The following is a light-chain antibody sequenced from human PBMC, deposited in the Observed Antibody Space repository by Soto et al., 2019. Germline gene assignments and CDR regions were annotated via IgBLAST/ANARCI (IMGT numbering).Light chain of an antibody. CDR2: HVS. Sequence: DIQMTQSPSTLSASVGDRVTIACRASQTINNWLAWYQQKPGKAPKLLIYHVSTLESGVPSRFSGSGSGTEFTLTITSLQSEDFATYYCQQYNYWPPITFGQGTRLE. CDR1: QTINNW. V-gene: IGKV1-5*01. CDR3: QQYNYWPPIT. J-gene: IGKJ5*01.